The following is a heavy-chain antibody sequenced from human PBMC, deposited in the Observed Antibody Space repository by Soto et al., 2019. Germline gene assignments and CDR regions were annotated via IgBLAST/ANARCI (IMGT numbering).Heavy chain of an antibody. CDR1: GDSVSSNSAA. D-gene: IGHD2-8*01. Sequence: PSQTLSLTCAISGDSVSSNSAAWNWIRQSPSRGLEWLGRTYYRSKWYNDYAVSVKSRITINPDTSKNQFSLQLNSVTPEDTAVYYCAKTVTGYCTNGVCYGERNWFDPWGQGTLVTVSS. CDR2: TYYRSKWYN. J-gene: IGHJ5*02. CDR3: AKTVTGYCTNGVCYGERNWFDP. V-gene: IGHV6-1*01.